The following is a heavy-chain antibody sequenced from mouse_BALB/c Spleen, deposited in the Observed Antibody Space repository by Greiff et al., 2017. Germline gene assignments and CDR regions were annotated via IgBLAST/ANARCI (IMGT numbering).Heavy chain of an antibody. CDR3: TRAYYGIIYAWFAY. CDR1: GYTFTSYY. D-gene: IGHD1-1*01. J-gene: IGHJ3*01. CDR2: INPSNGGT. V-gene: IGHV1S16*01. Sequence: VQLQQSGAELVKPGASVKLSCKASGYTFTSYYMYWVKQRPGQGLEWIGEINPSNGGTNFNEKFKSKATLTVDKSSSTAYMQLSSLTSEDSAVSFCTRAYYGIIYAWFAYWGQGTLVTVSA.